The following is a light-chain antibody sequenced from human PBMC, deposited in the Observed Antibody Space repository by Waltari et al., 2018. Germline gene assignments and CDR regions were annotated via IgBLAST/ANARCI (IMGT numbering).Light chain of an antibody. CDR2: GVT. J-gene: IGLJ3*02. CDR1: TSDVGDSKF. CDR3: CSFSSSHTWV. Sequence: QSAPTQPPSVSGSPGQSVTISCTATTSDVGDSKFVSWYQQHPGKAPKLMIYGVTNRPSRVSDRFSGSKSGNTASLTISGLQAEDEADYYCCSFSSSHTWVFGGGTRLTVL. V-gene: IGLV2-14*03.